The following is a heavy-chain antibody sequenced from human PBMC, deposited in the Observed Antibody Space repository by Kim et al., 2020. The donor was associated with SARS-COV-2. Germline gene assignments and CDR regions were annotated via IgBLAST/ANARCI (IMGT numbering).Heavy chain of an antibody. CDR3: ARQKAASITIFGVVMMGYYFDY. J-gene: IGHJ4*02. CDR2: IYYSGST. V-gene: IGHV4-39*01. D-gene: IGHD3-3*01. CDR1: GGSISSSSYY. Sequence: SETLSLTCTVSGGSISSSSYYWGWIRQPPGKGLEWIGSIYYSGSTYYNPSLKSRVTISIDTSKNQFSLKLSSVTAADTAVYYCARQKAASITIFGVVMMGYYFDYWGQATLVTVSS.